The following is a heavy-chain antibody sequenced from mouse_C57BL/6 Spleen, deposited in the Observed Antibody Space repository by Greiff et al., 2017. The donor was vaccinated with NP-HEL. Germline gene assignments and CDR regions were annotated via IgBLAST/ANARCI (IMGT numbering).Heavy chain of an antibody. CDR3: AKNAVSSGSMDY. CDR1: GFSFTSYG. J-gene: IGHJ4*01. D-gene: IGHD3-2*02. V-gene: IGHV2-5*01. Sequence: VQLQQSGPGLVQPSQRLSISCTVSGFSFTSYGVHWVRQSPGTGLEWLGVIWSGGSTDYNAAFMSRLSITKDNSKSQYFFKMNSLQADDTAIYYCAKNAVSSGSMDYWGQGTSVTVSS. CDR2: IWSGGST.